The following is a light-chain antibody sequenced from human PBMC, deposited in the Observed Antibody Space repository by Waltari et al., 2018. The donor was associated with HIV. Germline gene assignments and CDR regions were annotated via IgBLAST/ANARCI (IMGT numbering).Light chain of an antibody. Sequence: EIVLTQSPATLSLSPGERATLYCRASQSVSSYFAWYQQKAGQAPRLLIDDDSDRATGIPARFSGSGAGTDVTLTSSSLEPEDVAVYYCQHRSNWPPLFTFGPGTKVDIK. V-gene: IGKV3-11*01. CDR2: DDS. CDR1: QSVSSY. CDR3: QHRSNWPPLFT. J-gene: IGKJ3*01.